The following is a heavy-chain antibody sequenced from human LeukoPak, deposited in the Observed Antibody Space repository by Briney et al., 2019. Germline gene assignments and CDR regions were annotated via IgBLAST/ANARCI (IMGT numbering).Heavy chain of an antibody. CDR2: IYSGGST. D-gene: IGHD1-14*01. V-gene: IGHV3-53*01. J-gene: IGHJ3*02. CDR3: AREPTGASDAFDI. CDR1: GFTVSSNY. Sequence: GGSLRLSCAASGFTVSSNYMSWVRQAPGKGLEWVSVIYSGGSTYYADSVKGRFTISRDNSKKSLNLQMNSLRDEDTAVYYCAREPTGASDAFDIWGQGTMVTVSS.